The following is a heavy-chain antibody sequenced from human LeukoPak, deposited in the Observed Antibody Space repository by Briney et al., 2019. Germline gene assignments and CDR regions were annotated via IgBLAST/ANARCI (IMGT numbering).Heavy chain of an antibody. CDR1: GYTFTSYD. J-gene: IGHJ6*03. CDR3: ARRPSYIKKFWSGYYPPRNMDV. V-gene: IGHV1-8*01. Sequence: ASVKVSCKASGYTFTSYDINWVRQATGQGLEWMGWMNPNSGNTGYAQKFQGRVTMTRNTSISTAYMELSSLRSEDTAVYHCARRPSYIKKFWSGYYPPRNMDVWGKGTTVTVSS. D-gene: IGHD3-3*01. CDR2: MNPNSGNT.